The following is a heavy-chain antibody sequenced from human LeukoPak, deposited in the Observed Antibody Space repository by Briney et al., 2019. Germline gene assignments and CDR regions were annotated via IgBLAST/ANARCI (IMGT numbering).Heavy chain of an antibody. CDR2: IYYTGPT. D-gene: IGHD5-18*01. V-gene: IGHV4-59*01. CDR1: GGSMSSYY. CDR3: ARYGYRYAGKWFDP. J-gene: IGHJ5*02. Sequence: SETLSLTCTVSGGSMSSYYWSWIRQSPGKGLGWIGYIYYTGPTNYNPSLKSRATISVDTSKKRFSLQLRSVTAADTAVYFCARYGYRYAGKWFDPWGQGILVTVSS.